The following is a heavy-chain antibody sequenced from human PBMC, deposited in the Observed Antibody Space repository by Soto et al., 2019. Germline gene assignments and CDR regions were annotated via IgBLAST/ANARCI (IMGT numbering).Heavy chain of an antibody. Sequence: GVSLRLSCAASGFTFSDYWMHWVRQAPGKGLVWVSRINSDESSTFYADSVKGRVTISVDTSKNQFSLKLSSVTAADTAVYYRARHSLGQRLAPDDSQHWGQSTLVTVSP. J-gene: IGHJ1*01. CDR3: ARHSLGQRLAPDDSQH. D-gene: IGHD6-25*01. V-gene: IGHV3-74*01. CDR1: GFTFSDYW. CDR2: INSDESST.